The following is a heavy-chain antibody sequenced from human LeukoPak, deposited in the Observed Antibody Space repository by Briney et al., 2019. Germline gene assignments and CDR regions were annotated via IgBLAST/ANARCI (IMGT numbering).Heavy chain of an antibody. CDR3: ARVKGYYGSRSGMDV. D-gene: IGHD3-10*01. CDR2: TSNSGSTI. CDR1: GFTFSSYE. V-gene: IGHV3-48*03. Sequence: GGSLRLSCAASGFTFSSYEMNWVRQAPGKGLEWVSYTSNSGSTIYYADSVKGRFAISRDNAKNSLYLQMNSLRAEDTAVYYCARVKGYYGSRSGMDVWGQGTTVTVSS. J-gene: IGHJ6*02.